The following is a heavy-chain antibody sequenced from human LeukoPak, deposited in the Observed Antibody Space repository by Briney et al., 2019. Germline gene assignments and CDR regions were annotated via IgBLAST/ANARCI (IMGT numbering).Heavy chain of an antibody. CDR1: GFTFSSYA. Sequence: PGGSLRLSCAASGFTFSSYAMSWVRQAPGKGLEWVSSVSGTGGGTYYADSVKGRFTISRDNSNNTLYLQMNSLRAEDTAVYYCAKPGAGTYYNGGFDYWGQGTLVTVSS. CDR3: AKPGAGTYYNGGFDY. V-gene: IGHV3-23*01. CDR2: VSGTGGGT. D-gene: IGHD3-10*01. J-gene: IGHJ4*02.